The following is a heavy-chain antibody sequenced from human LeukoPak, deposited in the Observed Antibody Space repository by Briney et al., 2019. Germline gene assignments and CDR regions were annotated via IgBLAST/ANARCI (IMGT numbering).Heavy chain of an antibody. J-gene: IGHJ4*02. V-gene: IGHV1-18*01. Sequence: ASVKASCKASGYTFTSYGISWVRQAPGQGLEWMRWISAYNGNTNYEQKLQGRVTMTTDTSTSTAYMELRSLRSDDTAVYYCARDRWELLGGDYWGQGTLVNVSS. CDR2: ISAYNGNT. CDR3: ARDRWELLGGDY. CDR1: GYTFTSYG. D-gene: IGHD1-26*01.